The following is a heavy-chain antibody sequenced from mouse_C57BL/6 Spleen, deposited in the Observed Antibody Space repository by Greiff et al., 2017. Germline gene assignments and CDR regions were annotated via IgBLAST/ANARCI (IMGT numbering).Heavy chain of an antibody. Sequence: QVQLQQSGAELVKPGASVKMSCKASGYTFTTYPLEWMKQNPGKSLEWIGNFHPYNDDTKYNAKFKSKDTLTVEKSSSTVYLELSRLTSDDSAVYCCARDWEGAMDDWGKGTSVTVSS. CDR1: GYTFTTYP. V-gene: IGHV1-47*01. CDR3: ARDWEGAMDD. J-gene: IGHJ4*01. D-gene: IGHD4-1*01. CDR2: FHPYNDDT.